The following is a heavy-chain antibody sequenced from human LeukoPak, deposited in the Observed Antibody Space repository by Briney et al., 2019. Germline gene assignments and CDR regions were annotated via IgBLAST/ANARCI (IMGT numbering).Heavy chain of an antibody. J-gene: IGHJ6*03. CDR3: AGAQDIVVVPAAKGSSYYYYMDV. Sequence: AASVKVSCKASGGTFSSYAISWVRQAPGQGLEWMGGIIPTFGTANYAQKFQGRVTITADESTSTAYMELSSLRSEDTAVYYCAGAQDIVVVPAAKGSSYYYYMDVWGKGTTVTVSS. CDR2: IIPTFGTA. D-gene: IGHD2-2*01. V-gene: IGHV1-69*13. CDR1: GGTFSSYA.